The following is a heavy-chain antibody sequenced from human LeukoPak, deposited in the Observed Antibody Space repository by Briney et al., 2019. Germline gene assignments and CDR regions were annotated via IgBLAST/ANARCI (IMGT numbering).Heavy chain of an antibody. Sequence: GGSLRLSCAASGFSFGSCAMSWVRQAPGKGLEWVANIKQDGSEKYYVDSVKGRFTISRDNAKNSLYLQMNSLRAEDTAVYYCARDPFDLYYFDYWGQGTLVTVSS. CDR2: IKQDGSEK. V-gene: IGHV3-7*01. J-gene: IGHJ4*02. CDR3: ARDPFDLYYFDY. CDR1: GFSFGSCA.